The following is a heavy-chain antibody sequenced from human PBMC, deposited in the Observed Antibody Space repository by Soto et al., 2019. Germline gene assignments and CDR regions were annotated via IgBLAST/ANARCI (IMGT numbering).Heavy chain of an antibody. Sequence: QVQLVESGGGVVQPGTSLRLSCAASGSTFSNYGMPWVRQAPGKGLEWVAVVWYDGTTKFYPDSVKGRFPISRDNSNNRLYLQMHSLRVEDKAVYYCATVDNYYGSVFWGQGTLVTVSS. J-gene: IGHJ4*02. V-gene: IGHV3-33*01. CDR2: VWYDGTTK. D-gene: IGHD3-10*01. CDR3: ATVDNYYGSVF. CDR1: GSTFSNYG.